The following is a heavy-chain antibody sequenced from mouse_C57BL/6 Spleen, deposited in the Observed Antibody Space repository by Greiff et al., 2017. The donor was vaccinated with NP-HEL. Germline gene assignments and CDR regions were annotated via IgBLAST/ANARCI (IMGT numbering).Heavy chain of an antibody. CDR2: INPSNGGT. CDR3: ASNYYGSSHYYAMDY. D-gene: IGHD1-1*01. Sequence: QVQLKQPGTELVKPGASVKLSCKASGYTFTSYWMHWVKQRPGQGLEWIGNINPSNGGTNYNEKFKSKATLTVDKSSSTAYMQLSSLTSEDSAVYYCASNYYGSSHYYAMDYWGQGTSVTVSS. CDR1: GYTFTSYW. J-gene: IGHJ4*01. V-gene: IGHV1-53*01.